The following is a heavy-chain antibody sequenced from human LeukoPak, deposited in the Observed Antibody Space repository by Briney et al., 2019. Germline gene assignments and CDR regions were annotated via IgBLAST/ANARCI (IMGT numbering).Heavy chain of an antibody. CDR2: IKQDGSEK. CDR3: ARDRGPYGGYSFDP. V-gene: IGHV3-7*05. Sequence: PGGSLRLSCAASGFTFNTYWMNWVRQAPGKGLEWVANIKQDGSEKYYVDSVKGRFTISRDNAKNSLYLQMNSLRAEDTAVYYCARDRGPYGGYSFDPWGRGTLVTVSS. D-gene: IGHD4-17*01. CDR1: GFTFNTYW. J-gene: IGHJ5*02.